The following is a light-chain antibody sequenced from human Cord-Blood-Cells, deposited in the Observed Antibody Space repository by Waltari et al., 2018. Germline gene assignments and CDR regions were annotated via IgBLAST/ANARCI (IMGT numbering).Light chain of an antibody. Sequence: QSALTQPASVSGSPGQSITISCTGTSSDVGGYNYVSWYQQHPGKAPKLMIYDVSNRPSGVSNRFSGPKSGNTASLTISGLQAEDEAEYYCSSYTSSSTRVFGGGTKLTVL. V-gene: IGLV2-14*01. J-gene: IGLJ2*01. CDR2: DVS. CDR1: SSDVGGYNY. CDR3: SSYTSSSTRV.